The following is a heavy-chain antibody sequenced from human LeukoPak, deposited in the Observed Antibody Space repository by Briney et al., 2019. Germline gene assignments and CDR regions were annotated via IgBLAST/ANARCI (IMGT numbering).Heavy chain of an antibody. V-gene: IGHV3-7*01. D-gene: IGHD6-19*01. CDR3: ARGGSGLYRHDAFHI. Sequence: GGSLRLSCATSGFTFSSYWINWVRQAPGKGLEWVANINQDGSEKYYVDSVKGRFTISRDNAKNSLFLQMNSLRAEDTAVYYCARGGSGLYRHDAFHIWGQGTMVTVSS. CDR1: GFTFSSYW. J-gene: IGHJ3*02. CDR2: INQDGSEK.